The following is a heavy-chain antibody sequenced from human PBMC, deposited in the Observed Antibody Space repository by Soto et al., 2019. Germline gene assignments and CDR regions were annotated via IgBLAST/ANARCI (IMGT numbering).Heavy chain of an antibody. CDR1: GYTFTGYY. Sequence: ASVKVSCKASGYTFTGYYMHWVRQAPGQGLEWMGWINPNSGGTNYAQKFQGWVTMTRDTSISTAYMELSRLRSDDTAVYYCARSIVVVPAAILAYWGQGTRVTVSS. D-gene: IGHD2-2*01. J-gene: IGHJ4*02. V-gene: IGHV1-2*04. CDR2: INPNSGGT. CDR3: ARSIVVVPAAILAY.